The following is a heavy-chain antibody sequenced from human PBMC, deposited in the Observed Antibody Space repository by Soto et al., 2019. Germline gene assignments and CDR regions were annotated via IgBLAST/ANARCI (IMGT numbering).Heavy chain of an antibody. J-gene: IGHJ4*02. CDR1: GFSFSSYA. CDR2: IYSGGAT. CDR3: ARDGTYNWV. D-gene: IGHD1-1*01. V-gene: IGHV3-66*01. Sequence: EVQLLESGGGSVQPGESLRLSCAASGFSFSSYAMGWVRQVPGKGLEWVSLIYSGGATYYADSVKGRFTISRDNSKNTLYLQMNSLRAEDTAVYYCARDGTYNWVGGQGILVTVSS.